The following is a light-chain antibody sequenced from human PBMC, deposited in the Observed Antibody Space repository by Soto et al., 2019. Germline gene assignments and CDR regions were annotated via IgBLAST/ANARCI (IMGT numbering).Light chain of an antibody. V-gene: IGLV1-36*01. J-gene: IGLJ3*02. CDR1: TSNIGKNT. Sequence: VLTQPPSVSAGPGQRVTISCSGSTSNIGKNTVNWYQQLPGEAPKLFIYYDDLLASGVSDRFSGSKSGTSASLAISGLQSEDEADYYCGAWDDTLNGWVFGGGTKLTVL. CDR2: YDD. CDR3: GAWDDTLNGWV.